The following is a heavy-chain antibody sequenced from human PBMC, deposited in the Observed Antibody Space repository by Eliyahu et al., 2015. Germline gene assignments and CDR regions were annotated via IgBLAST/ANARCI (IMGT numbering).Heavy chain of an antibody. CDR3: VKAAESYYYDSSGYLA. J-gene: IGHJ5*02. Sequence: EVQLVESGGGLVQPGGSLXLSCSASXFXXXXYAMHWVRQAPGKGLEYVSAISSNGGSTYYADSVKGRFTISRDNSKNTLYLQMSSLRAEDTAVYYCVKAAESYYYDSSGYLAWGQGTLVTVSS. CDR1: XFXXXXYA. V-gene: IGHV3-64D*06. D-gene: IGHD3-22*01. CDR2: ISSNGGST.